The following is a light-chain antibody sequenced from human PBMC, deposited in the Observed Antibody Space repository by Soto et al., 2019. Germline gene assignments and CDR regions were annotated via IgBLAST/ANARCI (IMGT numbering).Light chain of an antibody. Sequence: QSALTQPASVSGSPGQSITISCTGTSSDVGGYNYVSWYQQHPGKAPKLMIYEVSNRPSGVSNRFSGSKSGNTASLTISGLKAEDDADYYCSSYTSSSIDHVFGTGTKLTVL. V-gene: IGLV2-14*01. CDR3: SSYTSSSIDHV. CDR2: EVS. J-gene: IGLJ1*01. CDR1: SSDVGGYNY.